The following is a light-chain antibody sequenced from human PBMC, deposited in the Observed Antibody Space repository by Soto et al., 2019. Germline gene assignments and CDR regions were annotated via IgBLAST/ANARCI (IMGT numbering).Light chain of an antibody. CDR3: GTWDSRIIAL. CDR2: ENS. Sequence: QSVLTQPPSVSAAPGQKVTISCSGNSSNIGSNDVSWYQQLPGKAPKLLIYENSQRPSGIPDRFSGSKSGTSATLGITGLQTGDAAYYYGGTWDSRIIALFGTGTKLTVL. J-gene: IGLJ1*01. CDR1: SSNIGSND. V-gene: IGLV1-51*02.